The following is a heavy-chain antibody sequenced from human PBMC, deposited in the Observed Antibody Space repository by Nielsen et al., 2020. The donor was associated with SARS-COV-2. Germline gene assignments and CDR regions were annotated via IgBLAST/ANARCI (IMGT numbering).Heavy chain of an antibody. CDR3: TTADYDILTGP. D-gene: IGHD3-9*01. Sequence: GESLKISCAASGFTFSSYGMHWVRQAPGKGLEWVGRIKSKTDGGTTDYAAPVKGRFTISRDDSKNTLYLQMNSLKTEDTAVYYCTTADYDILTGPWGQGTLVTVSS. CDR2: IKSKTDGGTT. J-gene: IGHJ4*02. V-gene: IGHV3-15*01. CDR1: GFTFSSYG.